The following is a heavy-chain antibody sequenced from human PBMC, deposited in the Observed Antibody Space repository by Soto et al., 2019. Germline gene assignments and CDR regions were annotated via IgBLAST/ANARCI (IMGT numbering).Heavy chain of an antibody. J-gene: IGHJ4*02. V-gene: IGHV3-30-3*01. CDR1: GFTFSSYA. D-gene: IGHD3-10*01. CDR2: ISYDGSNK. Sequence: GGSLRLSCAASGFTFSSYAMHWVRQAPGKGLEWVAVISYDGSNKYYADSVKGRFTISRDNSKNTLYLQMNSLRAEDTAVYYCARDYFYWGQGTLVTVSS. CDR3: ARDYFY.